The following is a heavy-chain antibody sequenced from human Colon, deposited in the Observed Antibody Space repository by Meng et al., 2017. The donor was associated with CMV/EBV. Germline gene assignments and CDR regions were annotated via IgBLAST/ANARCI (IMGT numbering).Heavy chain of an antibody. CDR2: IYWDDDK. CDR3: AHRMGRIAARVFDY. Sequence: QTTWKRSGPSLVNPTPPLTLTCTLSGFPLSTSGVGVGWTRQPPGKALEWLALIYWDDDKRYSPSLKSRLTITKDTSKNQVVLTMTNMDPVDTATYYCAHRMGRIAARVFDYWGQGTLVTVSS. J-gene: IGHJ4*02. CDR1: GFPLSTSGVG. V-gene: IGHV2-5*02. D-gene: IGHD6-6*01.